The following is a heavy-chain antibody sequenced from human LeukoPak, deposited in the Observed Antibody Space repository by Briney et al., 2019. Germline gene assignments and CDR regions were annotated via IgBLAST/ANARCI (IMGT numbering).Heavy chain of an antibody. J-gene: IGHJ5*02. Sequence: PSETLSLTCTISGGSISSYYRSWIRQPPGKGLEWIGYIYYSGTTSYNPSLKSRVTISLDTSKNQFYLTLNSVTAADTAIYYCARDGVRGHYLNWFDPWGQGTLVTVSS. CDR1: GGSISSYY. V-gene: IGHV4-59*01. D-gene: IGHD2/OR15-2a*01. CDR2: IYYSGTT. CDR3: ARDGVRGHYLNWFDP.